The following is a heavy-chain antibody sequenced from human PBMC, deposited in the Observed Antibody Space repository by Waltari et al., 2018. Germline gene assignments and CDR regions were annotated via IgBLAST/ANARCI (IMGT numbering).Heavy chain of an antibody. V-gene: IGHV4-38-2*01. Sequence: QVQLQESGPGLVKPSETLSLTCAVSGYSISSGYYWGWSRQPPGKGLEWIGSIYHSGSTYYTPSLKSRVTISVDTSKNQFSLKLSSVTAADTAVYYSARVSVAGAAFDYWGQGTLVTVSS. CDR2: IYHSGST. CDR1: GYSISSGYY. D-gene: IGHD1-1*01. J-gene: IGHJ4*02. CDR3: ARVSVAGAAFDY.